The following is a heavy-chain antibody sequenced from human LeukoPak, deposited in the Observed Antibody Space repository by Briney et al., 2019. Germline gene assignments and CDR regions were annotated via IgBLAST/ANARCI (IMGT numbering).Heavy chain of an antibody. J-gene: IGHJ4*02. D-gene: IGHD3-22*01. CDR2: IYYSGST. CDR1: GGSISSGGYY. Sequence: PSETLSLTCTVSGGSISSGGYYWSWIRQHPGKGLEWIGYIYYSGSTYYNPSLKSRVTISVDTSKNQFSLKLSSVTAADTAVYYCARESQVVTRDYWGQGTLVTVSS. V-gene: IGHV4-31*03. CDR3: ARESQVVTRDY.